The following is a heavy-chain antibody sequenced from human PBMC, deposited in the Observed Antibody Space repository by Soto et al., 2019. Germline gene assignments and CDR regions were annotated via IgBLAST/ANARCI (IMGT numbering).Heavy chain of an antibody. V-gene: IGHV3-11*05. J-gene: IGHJ4*02. Sequence: PGGSLRLSRAASGFTFSDYYMSWIRQAPGKGLEWVSYISSSSSYTNYADSVKGRFTISRDNAKNSLYLQMNSLRAEDTAVYYCARDYAPDILPGFYGYWGQGTLVTVSS. CDR2: ISSSSSYT. CDR1: GFTFSDYY. D-gene: IGHD3-9*01. CDR3: ARDYAPDILPGFYGY.